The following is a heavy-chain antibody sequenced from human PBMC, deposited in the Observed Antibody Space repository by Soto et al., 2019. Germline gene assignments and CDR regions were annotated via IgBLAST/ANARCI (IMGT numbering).Heavy chain of an antibody. CDR2: ISGSGGST. J-gene: IGHJ4*02. CDR1: GFTFSSYA. Sequence: GGSLRLSCAASGFTFSSYAMSWVRQAPGKGLEWVSAISGSGGSTYYADSVKGRFTISRDNSKNTLYLQMNSLRAEDTAVYYSAKDSKYYDFWSGYIPLAYWGQGTLVTVSS. V-gene: IGHV3-23*01. D-gene: IGHD3-3*01. CDR3: AKDSKYYDFWSGYIPLAY.